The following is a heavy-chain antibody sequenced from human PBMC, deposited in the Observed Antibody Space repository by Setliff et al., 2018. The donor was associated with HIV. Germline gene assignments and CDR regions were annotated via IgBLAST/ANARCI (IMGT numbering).Heavy chain of an antibody. J-gene: IGHJ3*02. Sequence: GVSLRLSCAASGFRFSSYGMSWVRQAQGTGLEWVSVISGSGGTTYYADSVKGRYTISRDNTKKTLYVQMNSLRAADTAVYYCAKGAYQTGSWYADTDDAFDIWGQGTMVTVSS. V-gene: IGHV3-23*01. CDR1: GFRFSSYG. CDR3: AKGAYQTGSWYADTDDAFDI. D-gene: IGHD6-13*01. CDR2: ISGSGGTT.